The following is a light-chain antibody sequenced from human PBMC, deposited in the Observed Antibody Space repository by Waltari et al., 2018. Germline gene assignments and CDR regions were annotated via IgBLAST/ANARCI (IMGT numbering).Light chain of an antibody. V-gene: IGKV3-11*01. CDR1: QSASSSY. CDR2: HAS. J-gene: IGKJ2*01. CDR3: QQRSNWPPRYT. Sequence: DIVLTQSPATRSLSPGERATLSCRASQSASSSYFAWYQQKPGQAPRLLIYHASNRATGIPARFSGSGSGTDFTLTISSLEPEDFAVYYCQQRSNWPPRYTFGQGTKLEIK.